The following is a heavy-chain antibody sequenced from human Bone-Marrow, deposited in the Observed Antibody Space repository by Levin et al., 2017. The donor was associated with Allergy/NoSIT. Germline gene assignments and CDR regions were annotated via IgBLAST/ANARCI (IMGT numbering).Heavy chain of an antibody. J-gene: IGHJ4*02. D-gene: IGHD2-8*01. CDR3: ARDEGNGFGY. V-gene: IGHV3-7*01. CDR1: GFTFSDYW. CDR2: IKYDGSEK. Sequence: GGSLRLSCAASGFTFSDYWMTWVRQAPGKGLEWVASIKYDGSEKKYVDSVKGRFTVSRDNAKNSLYLQMNSLRADDTAVYYCARDEGNGFGYWGQGTLVTVSS.